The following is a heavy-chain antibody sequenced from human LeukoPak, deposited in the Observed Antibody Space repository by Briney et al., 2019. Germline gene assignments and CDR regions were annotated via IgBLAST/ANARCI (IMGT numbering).Heavy chain of an antibody. CDR3: ARHSFPIPVNYGDGHNWFDP. J-gene: IGHJ5*02. CDR1: GYSFTGYW. CDR2: IYPGDSDT. V-gene: IGHV5-51*01. D-gene: IGHD4-17*01. Sequence: PGESLKISCKGSGYSFTGYWIGWVRQMPGKGLEWMGIIYPGDSDTRYSPSFQGQVTISADKSISTAYLQWRSLKASDTAMYYCARHSFPIPVNYGDGHNWFDPWGQGTLVTVSS.